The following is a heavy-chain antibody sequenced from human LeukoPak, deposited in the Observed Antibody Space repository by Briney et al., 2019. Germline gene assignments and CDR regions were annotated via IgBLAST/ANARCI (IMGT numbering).Heavy chain of an antibody. J-gene: IGHJ4*02. CDR1: GGLISSGSYY. V-gene: IGHV4-61*02. CDR2: IYTSGST. CDR3: ARHVTPLIAAAPFDY. D-gene: IGHD6-13*01. Sequence: SETLSLTCTVSGGLISSGSYYWSWIRQPAGKGLEWIGRIYTSGSTNYNPSLKSRVTISVDTSKNQFSLKLTSVTSADAAVYYCARHVTPLIAAAPFDYWGQGILVTVSS.